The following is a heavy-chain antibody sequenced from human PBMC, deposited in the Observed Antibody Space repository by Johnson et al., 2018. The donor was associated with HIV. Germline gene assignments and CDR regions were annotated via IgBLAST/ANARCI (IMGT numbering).Heavy chain of an antibody. CDR2: ISGSSSTI. CDR1: GFTFSDYY. D-gene: IGHD1-1*01. Sequence: QVQLVESGGGVVQPGRSLRLSCAASGFTFSDYYMNWIRQAPGKGLEWISYISGSSSTIYYADSVKGRFTISRDNAKNSLYLQMNSLRAEDTAVYYCARVRPKGSFDIWGQGTMVTVSS. CDR3: ARVRPKGSFDI. V-gene: IGHV3-11*04. J-gene: IGHJ3*02.